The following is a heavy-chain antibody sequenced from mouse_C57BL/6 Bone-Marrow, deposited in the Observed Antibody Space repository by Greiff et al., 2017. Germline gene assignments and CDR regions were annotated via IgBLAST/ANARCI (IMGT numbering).Heavy chain of an antibody. CDR2: ISSGGSYT. CDR3: ARPFAY. CDR1: GFTFSSYG. Sequence: VQLKESGGDLVKPAGSLTLSCAASGFTFSSYGMSWVRQTPDKRLEWVATISSGGSYTYYPDSVKGRFTISRDNAKNPLYLQMSSLKSEDTAMYYCARPFAYWGQGTLVTVSA. J-gene: IGHJ3*01. V-gene: IGHV5-6*01.